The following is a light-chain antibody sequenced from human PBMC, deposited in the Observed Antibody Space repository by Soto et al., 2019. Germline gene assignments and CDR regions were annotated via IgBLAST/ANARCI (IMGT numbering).Light chain of an antibody. V-gene: IGKV1-5*03. CDR1: QSISSW. CDR3: QQYHSYGPT. CDR2: KAS. J-gene: IGKJ4*01. Sequence: DIQMTQSPSTLSASVGDRVTISCRASQSISSWLAWYQQKQGKAPKLLIYKASSLESGVPSRFSGSGSGTEFTLTISRLQPDDVATYCWQQYHSYGPTFGGGTKVEIK.